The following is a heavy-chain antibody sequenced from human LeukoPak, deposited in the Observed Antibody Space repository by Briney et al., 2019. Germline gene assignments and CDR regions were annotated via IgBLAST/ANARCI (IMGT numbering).Heavy chain of an antibody. J-gene: IGHJ4*02. V-gene: IGHV3-48*03. CDR1: GFTFSSYE. CDR3: ARDPPFIAGAPEYFDY. D-gene: IGHD1-26*01. CDR2: ISSSGSTI. Sequence: GGALRLSCAASGFTFSSYEMNWVRQAPGKGLEWVSYISSSGSTIYYADSVKGRFTISRDNAKNSLYLQMNSLRAEDTAVYYCARDPPFIAGAPEYFDYWGQGTLVTVSS.